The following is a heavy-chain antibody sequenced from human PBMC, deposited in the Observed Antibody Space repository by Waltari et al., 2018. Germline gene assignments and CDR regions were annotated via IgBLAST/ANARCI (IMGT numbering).Heavy chain of an antibody. CDR3: ARDPSIAARHYYYGMDV. V-gene: IGHV3-21*01. J-gene: IGHJ6*02. CDR1: EFPFSSYS. Sequence: EVQLVESGGGLVKPGGSLRLPCPASEFPFSSYSLHWVRQAPGEGLEWVPSISSSSSYIYYADSVKGRFTISRDNAKNSLYLQMNSLRAEDTAVYYCARDPSIAARHYYYGMDVWGQGTTVTVSS. CDR2: ISSSSSYI. D-gene: IGHD6-6*01.